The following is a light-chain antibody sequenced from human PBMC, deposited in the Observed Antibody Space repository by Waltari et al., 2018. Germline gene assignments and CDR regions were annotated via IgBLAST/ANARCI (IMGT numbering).Light chain of an antibody. CDR2: RNN. CDR3: AAWDDSLSGRV. Sequence: QSVLTQPPSASGTPGQRVTIPCSGSRSNIGSNYVYWYQQLPGTAPKLLIYRNNQRPSGVPDRFYGSKSGTSASLAISGLRSEDEADYYCAAWDDSLSGRVFGGGTKVTVL. J-gene: IGLJ3*02. V-gene: IGLV1-47*01. CDR1: RSNIGSNY.